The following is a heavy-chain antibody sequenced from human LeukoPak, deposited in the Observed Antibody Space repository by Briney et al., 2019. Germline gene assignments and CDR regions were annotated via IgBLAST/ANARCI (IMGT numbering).Heavy chain of an antibody. D-gene: IGHD6-13*01. CDR1: GGSISSSSYY. V-gene: IGHV4-39*07. CDR3: ARGSSYSSSWYWGESGNNWFDP. J-gene: IGHJ5*02. CDR2: IYYSGST. Sequence: SETLSLTCTVSGGSISSSSYYWGWIRQPPGKGLEWIGSIYYSGSTNYNPSLKSRVTISVDTSKNQFSLKLSSVTAADTAVYYCARGSSYSSSWYWGESGNNWFDPWGQGTLVTVSS.